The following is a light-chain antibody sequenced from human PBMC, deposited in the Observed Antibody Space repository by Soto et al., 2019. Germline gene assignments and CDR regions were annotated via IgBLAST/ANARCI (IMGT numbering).Light chain of an antibody. V-gene: IGKV3-20*01. CDR3: QKKCT. CDR1: EFISSSY. CDR2: AAS. Sequence: EIVLTQSPGTLSLSPGERVTLSCRASEFISSSYFVWYQQKPGQAPRLLINAASRSATGIPDRFSGSVSETEYTLTINTLEPEDFEVYYCQKKCTVGQGTKLEIK. J-gene: IGKJ2*02.